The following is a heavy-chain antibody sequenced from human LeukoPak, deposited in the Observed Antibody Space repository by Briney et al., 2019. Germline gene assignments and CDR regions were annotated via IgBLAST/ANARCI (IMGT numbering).Heavy chain of an antibody. CDR1: GFTFSSYA. J-gene: IGHJ4*02. CDR3: ARVRSQLRPVDY. V-gene: IGHV3-30-3*01. Sequence: GGSLRLSCAASGFTFSSYAMHWVRQAPGKGLEWVAVISYDGSNKYYADSVKGRFTISRDNSKNTLYLQMNSLRAEDTAVYYCARVRSQLRPVDYWGQGTLVTVSS. CDR2: ISYDGSNK. D-gene: IGHD1-7*01.